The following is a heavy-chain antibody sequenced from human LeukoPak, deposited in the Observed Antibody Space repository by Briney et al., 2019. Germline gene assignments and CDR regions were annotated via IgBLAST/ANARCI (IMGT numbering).Heavy chain of an antibody. CDR3: ARGRGSFRSRGDDAFDI. D-gene: IGHD2-15*01. CDR1: GGTFSSYA. J-gene: IGHJ3*02. Sequence: ASVKVSCKASGGTFSSYAISWVRQAPGQGLEWMGRIIPIFGTANYAQKFQGRVTITTDESTSTAYMELSSLRSEDTAVYYCARGRGSFRSRGDDAFDIWGQGTMVTVSS. V-gene: IGHV1-69*05. CDR2: IIPIFGTA.